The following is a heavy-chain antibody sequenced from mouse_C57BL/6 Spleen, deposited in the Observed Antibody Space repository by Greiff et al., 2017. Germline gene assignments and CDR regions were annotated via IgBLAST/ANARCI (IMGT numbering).Heavy chain of an antibody. V-gene: IGHV5-17*01. CDR1: GFTFSDYG. Sequence: EVKLVESGGGLVKPGGSLKLSCAASGFTFSDYGMHWVRQAPEKGLEWVAYISSGSSTIYYADTVKGRFTISRDNAKNTLFLQMTSLRSEDTAMYYCASSTMMTRWFAYWGQGTLVTVSA. CDR2: ISSGSSTI. CDR3: ASSTMMTRWFAY. J-gene: IGHJ3*01. D-gene: IGHD2-4*01.